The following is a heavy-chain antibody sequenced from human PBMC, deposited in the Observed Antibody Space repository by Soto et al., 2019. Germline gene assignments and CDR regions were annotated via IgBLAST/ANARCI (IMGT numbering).Heavy chain of an antibody. CDR3: ARVLRFLEWSKVNYGMDV. CDR1: GFTFSSYG. Sequence: PGGSLRLSCAASGFTFSSYGMHWVRQAPGKGLEWVAVISYDGSNKYYADSVKGRFTISRDNSKNTLYLQMNSLRAEDTAAYYCARVLRFLEWSKVNYGMDVWGQGTTVTVSS. D-gene: IGHD3-3*01. CDR2: ISYDGSNK. J-gene: IGHJ6*02. V-gene: IGHV3-30*03.